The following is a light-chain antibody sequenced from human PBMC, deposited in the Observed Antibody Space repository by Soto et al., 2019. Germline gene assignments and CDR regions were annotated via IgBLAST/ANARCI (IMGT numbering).Light chain of an antibody. V-gene: IGKV1-33*01. J-gene: IGKJ4*01. Sequence: EIRMPHSPSSLSASVGDRVTITCQASQDISNYLNWYQQKPGKAPKLLIYDASNLETGVPSRFSGSGSGTDFTFTISSLQPEDIATYYCQQYVNRPFFCGGTMV. CDR2: DAS. CDR1: QDISNY. CDR3: QQYVNRPF.